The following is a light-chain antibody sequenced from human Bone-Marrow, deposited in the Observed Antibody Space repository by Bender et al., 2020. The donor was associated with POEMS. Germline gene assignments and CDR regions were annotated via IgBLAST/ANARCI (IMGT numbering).Light chain of an antibody. J-gene: IGLJ3*02. V-gene: IGLV2-23*01. Sequence: QSALPQPASVSGSPGQSITISCTGTSSDVGYSYLVSWYQQHPGKAPKVIIYEGYERPSGISHRFSGYKSGNTASMTISGLQPEDEADYYCCAFTNSRTVVFGGGTKLTVL. CDR2: EGY. CDR1: SSDVGYSYL. CDR3: CAFTNSRTVV.